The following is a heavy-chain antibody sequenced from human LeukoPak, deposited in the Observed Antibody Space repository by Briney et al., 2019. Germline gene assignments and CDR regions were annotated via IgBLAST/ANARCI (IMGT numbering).Heavy chain of an antibody. J-gene: IGHJ6*03. Sequence: GGSLRLTCEASGFTFSNYNVNWVRQAPGKGLEWVSFISSSTETKTYADSVKGRFTISRDNAKNSLYLQMNSLRAEDTAVYYCARDGEDTMVRGILQYYHYYYYMDVWGKGTTVTVSS. V-gene: IGHV3-48*01. CDR3: ARDGEDTMVRGILQYYHYYYYMDV. CDR2: ISSSTETK. CDR1: GFTFSNYN. D-gene: IGHD3-10*01.